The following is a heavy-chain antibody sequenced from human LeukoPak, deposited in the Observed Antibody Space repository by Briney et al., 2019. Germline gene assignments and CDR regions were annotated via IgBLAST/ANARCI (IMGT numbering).Heavy chain of an antibody. D-gene: IGHD6-13*01. CDR3: ARYSSSWYHYMDV. Sequence: ASVKVSCKAIGYTFTTYGIAWVRQAPGQGLEWMGWISTYKGTTNYTQKFQGRVAMTTDTSTSTAYMELRSLRSDDTAVYYCARYSSSWYHYMDVWGQGTTVTVSS. V-gene: IGHV1-18*04. CDR1: GYTFTTYG. CDR2: ISTYKGTT. J-gene: IGHJ6*03.